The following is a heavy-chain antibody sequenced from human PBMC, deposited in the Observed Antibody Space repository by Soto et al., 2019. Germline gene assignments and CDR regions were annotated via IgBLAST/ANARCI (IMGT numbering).Heavy chain of an antibody. CDR1: GFTFSDYY. D-gene: IGHD6-13*01. CDR3: ARIIAAAGGRRYFDL. Sequence: GGSLRLSSAASGFTFSDYYMSWIRRAPGKGLEWVSYINSSSTYTNYADSVKGRSTISRDNAKNSLYLQMNSLRAEDTAVYYCARIIAAAGGRRYFDLWGRGTLVTVSS. CDR2: INSSSTYT. V-gene: IGHV3-11*03. J-gene: IGHJ2*01.